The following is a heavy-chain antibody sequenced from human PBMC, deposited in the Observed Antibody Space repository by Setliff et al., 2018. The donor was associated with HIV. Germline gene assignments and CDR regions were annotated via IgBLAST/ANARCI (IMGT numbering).Heavy chain of an antibody. CDR1: GGSISSGGYY. J-gene: IGHJ4*02. CDR2: IYYNGST. V-gene: IGHV4-31*03. D-gene: IGHD3-3*02. CDR3: ARDRAAFRLTY. Sequence: SETLSLTCTVSGGSISSGGYYWSWVRQHPGQGPEWIGYIYYNGSTYYNPSLKSRVSMSVDTSKDQVSLKLSTVTAADTAVYYCARDRAAFRLTYWGQGTLVTVSS.